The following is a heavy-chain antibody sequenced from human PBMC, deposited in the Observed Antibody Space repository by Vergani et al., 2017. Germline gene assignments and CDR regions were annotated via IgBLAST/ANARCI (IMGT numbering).Heavy chain of an antibody. J-gene: IGHJ2*01. D-gene: IGHD3-22*01. CDR2: ISGSGGST. V-gene: IGHV3-23*01. CDR3: AKGDVGWLLLRDWYFDL. CDR1: GFTFSSYA. Sequence: EVQLLESGGGLVQPGGSLRLSCAASGFTFSSYAMSWVRQAPGKGLEWVSAISGSGGSTYYADSVKGRFTISRDNSKNTLYLQMNSLRAEDTAVYYCAKGDVGWLLLRDWYFDLWGRGTLVTVSS.